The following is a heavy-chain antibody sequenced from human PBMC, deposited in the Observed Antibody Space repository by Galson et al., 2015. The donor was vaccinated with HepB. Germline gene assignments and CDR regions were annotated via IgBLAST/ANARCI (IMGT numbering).Heavy chain of an antibody. V-gene: IGHV3-48*02. Sequence: SLRLSCAASGFTFSAYGMNWVRQAPGKGLEWIAYITTDRDNKDYADSVKGRFTVSRDNARSSLYLQMDSLRHEDTAVYHCVKAPWPRGNFWGQGTLVIVSS. CDR2: ITTDRDNK. D-gene: IGHD3-10*01. J-gene: IGHJ4*02. CDR1: GFTFSAYG. CDR3: VKAPWPRGNF.